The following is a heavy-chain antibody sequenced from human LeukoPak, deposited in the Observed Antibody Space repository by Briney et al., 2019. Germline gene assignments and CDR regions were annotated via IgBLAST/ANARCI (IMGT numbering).Heavy chain of an antibody. V-gene: IGHV4-59*08. CDR3: ARRGRYGSGWYYFDY. Sequence: SETLSLTCTVSGGSISSYYWSWIRQPPGKGLEWIGYIYYSGSTNYNPSLKSRVTISVDTSKNQFSLKLSSVTAADTAVYYCARRGRYGSGWYYFDYWGQGTLVTVSS. CDR2: IYYSGST. J-gene: IGHJ4*02. D-gene: IGHD6-19*01. CDR1: GGSISSYY.